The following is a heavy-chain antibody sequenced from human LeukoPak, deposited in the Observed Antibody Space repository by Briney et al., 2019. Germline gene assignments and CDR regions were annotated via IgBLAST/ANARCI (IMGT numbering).Heavy chain of an antibody. J-gene: IGHJ4*02. CDR3: ARDSGPSILRYFDWLLYYFDY. Sequence: ASVKVSYKASGYTFTGYYIHWVRQAPGQGLEWMGWINTNTGNPTYAQGFTGRFVFSLDTSVSTAYLQISSLKAEDTAVYYCARDSGPSILRYFDWLLYYFDYWGQGTLVTVSS. V-gene: IGHV7-4-1*02. D-gene: IGHD3-9*01. CDR1: GYTFTGYY. CDR2: INTNTGNP.